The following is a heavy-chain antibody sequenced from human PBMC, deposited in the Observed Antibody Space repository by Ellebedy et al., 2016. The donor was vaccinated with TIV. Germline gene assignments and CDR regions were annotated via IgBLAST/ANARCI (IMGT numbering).Heavy chain of an antibody. V-gene: IGHV3-30*04. CDR3: ARVRGYYGSGSYHPLDY. CDR1: GFTFSRYA. Sequence: GGSLRLXCAASGFTFSRYAIHWVRQAPGKGLYWVAVISSDGSNNYFADSVKGRFTISRDNSKNTLYLQMSSRRPEDTAVYYCARVRGYYGSGSYHPLDYWGQGTLVTVSS. J-gene: IGHJ4*02. CDR2: ISSDGSNN. D-gene: IGHD3-10*01.